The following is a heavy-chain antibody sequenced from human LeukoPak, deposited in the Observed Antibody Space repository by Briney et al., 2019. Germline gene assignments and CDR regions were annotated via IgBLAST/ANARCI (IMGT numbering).Heavy chain of an antibody. CDR3: ARDWGPYDFWSGRRKYNWFDP. CDR2: VYYSGST. D-gene: IGHD3-3*01. CDR1: GGSISSYY. J-gene: IGHJ5*02. V-gene: IGHV4-59*01. Sequence: PSETLSLTCTVSGGSISSYYWSWIRQPPGKGLEWIGYVYYSGSTNYNPSLKSRVTISVDTSKNQFSLKLSSVTAADTAVYYCARDWGPYDFWSGRRKYNWFDPWGQGTLVTVSS.